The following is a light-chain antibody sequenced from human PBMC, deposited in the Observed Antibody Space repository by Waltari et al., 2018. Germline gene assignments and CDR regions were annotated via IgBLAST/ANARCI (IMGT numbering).Light chain of an antibody. CDR2: EVS. Sequence: QSALTQPASVSGSPGQSITIPCTRTSRDVGSYNLFSWYQQHPGKAPKLMLYEVSKRPSGVSNRFSGSKSGNTASLTISGLQAEDEADYYCCSYAGSSTVVFGGGTKLTVL. V-gene: IGLV2-23*02. CDR1: SRDVGSYNL. CDR3: CSYAGSSTVV. J-gene: IGLJ2*01.